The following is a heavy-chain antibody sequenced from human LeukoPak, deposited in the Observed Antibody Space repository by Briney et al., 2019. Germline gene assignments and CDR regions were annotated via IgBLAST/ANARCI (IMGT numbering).Heavy chain of an antibody. Sequence: PSETLSLTCTVSGGSISSYYWSWIRQPPGKGLEWIGRIYTSGSTNYNPSLKSRVTISVDTSKNQFSLKLSSVTAADTAVYYCARGGLDYYDSSGYLFFDYWGQGTLVTVSS. J-gene: IGHJ4*02. CDR1: GGSISSYY. V-gene: IGHV4-4*08. D-gene: IGHD3-22*01. CDR3: ARGGLDYYDSSGYLFFDY. CDR2: IYTSGST.